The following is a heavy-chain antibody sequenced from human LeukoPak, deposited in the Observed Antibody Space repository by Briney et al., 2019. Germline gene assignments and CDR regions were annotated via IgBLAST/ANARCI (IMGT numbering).Heavy chain of an antibody. CDR1: DYSISSGYY. V-gene: IGHV4-38-2*01. D-gene: IGHD6-19*01. Sequence: PSETLSLNCAVSDYSISSGYYCGWIRQPPGKGLEWYGSIDHSRSPYYKPSLKSRVTMLVDTSRTQFSLTLSSLTAADTAVYYCARTYSSGSSTWFNPWGQGTLVAGAS. J-gene: IGHJ5*02. CDR2: IDHSRSP. CDR3: ARTYSSGSSTWFNP.